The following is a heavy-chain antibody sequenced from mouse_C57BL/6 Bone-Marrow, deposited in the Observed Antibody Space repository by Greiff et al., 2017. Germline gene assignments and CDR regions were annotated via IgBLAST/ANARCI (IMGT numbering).Heavy chain of an antibody. CDR1: GFTFTDYY. CDR2: IRNKANGYTT. J-gene: IGHJ4*01. V-gene: IGHV7-3*01. D-gene: IGHD2-4*01. CDR3: ARYIYYDYGGYAMDY. Sequence: EVQVVESGGGLVQPGGSLSLSCAASGFTFTDYYMSWVRQPPGKALEWLGFIRNKANGYTTEYTASVKGRFTISRDNSQSILYLQMNALRAEDSATYNCARYIYYDYGGYAMDYWGQGTSVTVSS.